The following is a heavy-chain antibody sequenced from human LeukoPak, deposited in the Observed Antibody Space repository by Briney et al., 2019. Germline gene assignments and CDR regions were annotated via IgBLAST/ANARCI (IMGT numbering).Heavy chain of an antibody. V-gene: IGHV3-30*01. Sequence: SCKASGGTFSSFAMHWVRQAPGKGLEWVAVISYDGSNKYYADSVKGRFTISRDNSKNTLNLQVNGLRPEDTAVYYCARGVNEVSTAPPGAYWGQGTPVIVSS. CDR3: ARGVNEVSTAPPGAY. J-gene: IGHJ4*02. CDR1: GGTFSSFA. CDR2: ISYDGSNK. D-gene: IGHD1-1*01.